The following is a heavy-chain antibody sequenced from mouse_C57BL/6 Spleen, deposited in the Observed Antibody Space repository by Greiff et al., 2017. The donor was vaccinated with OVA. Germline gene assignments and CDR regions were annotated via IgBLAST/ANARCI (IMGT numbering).Heavy chain of an antibody. CDR2: IYPGDGDT. CDR3: ARDYGSSGWYFDV. J-gene: IGHJ1*03. Sequence: QVQLQQSGPELVKPGASVKISCKASGYAFSSSWMNWVKQRPGKGLEWIGRIYPGDGDTNYNGKFKGKATLTADKSSSTAYMQLSSLTSEDSAVYFCARDYGSSGWYFDVWGTGTTVTVSS. V-gene: IGHV1-82*01. CDR1: GYAFSSSW. D-gene: IGHD1-1*01.